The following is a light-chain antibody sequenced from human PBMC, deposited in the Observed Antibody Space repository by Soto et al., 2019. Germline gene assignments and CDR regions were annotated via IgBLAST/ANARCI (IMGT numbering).Light chain of an antibody. Sequence: QSVLTQPPSPSGTPGQRVTITCSGSSSNTESNTGNWYQQLAGTAPYRLSYSKYQRSWWVPDRFSGYRSGTSASLAISGLQSEDEADYYCAAWDDSLSGHYVFGNRSKVTVL. V-gene: IGLV1-44*01. CDR1: SSNTESNT. J-gene: IGLJ1*01. CDR2: SKY. CDR3: AAWDDSLSGHYV.